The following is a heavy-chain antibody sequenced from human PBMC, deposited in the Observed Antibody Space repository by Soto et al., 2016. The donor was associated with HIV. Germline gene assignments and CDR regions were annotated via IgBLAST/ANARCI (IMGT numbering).Heavy chain of an antibody. CDR2: INQEAIQK. D-gene: IGHD3-10*01. CDR1: GFSFKSHW. CDR3: TRRGLYGSGSYSDY. V-gene: IGHV3-7*01. J-gene: IGHJ4*02. Sequence: EVQLVESGGVLVQPGESLRLSCAASGFSFKSHWMTWVRQAPGKGLEWVANINQEAIQKYYVDSVRGRFTISRDNGKNLLYLQMDSLRVEDTAMYYCTRRGLYGSGSYSDYWGPEPGHRL.